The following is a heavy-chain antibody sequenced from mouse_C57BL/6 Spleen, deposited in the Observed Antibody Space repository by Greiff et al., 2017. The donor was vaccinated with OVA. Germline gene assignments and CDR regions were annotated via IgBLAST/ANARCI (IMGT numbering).Heavy chain of an antibody. CDR2: IYPRSGNT. V-gene: IGHV1-81*01. D-gene: IGHD1-1*01. J-gene: IGHJ4*01. CDR3: ARSSTVVATNYAMDY. Sequence: QVQLQQSGAELARPGASVKLSCKASGYTFTSYGISWVKQRTGQGLEWIGEIYPRSGNTYYNEKFKGKVTLTADKSSSTAYMELRSLTSEDSAVYFCARSSTVVATNYAMDYWGQGTSVTVSS. CDR1: GYTFTSYG.